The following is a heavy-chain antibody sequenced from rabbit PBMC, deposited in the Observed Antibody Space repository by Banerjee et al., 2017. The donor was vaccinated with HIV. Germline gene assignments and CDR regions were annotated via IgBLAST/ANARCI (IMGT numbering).Heavy chain of an antibody. D-gene: IGHD1-1*01. CDR1: GIDFSSYYH. CDR2: INTGVGNT. Sequence: QSLEESGGDLVKPGASLTLTCTASGIDFSSYYHMCWVRQAPGKGLEWIGCINTGVGNTWYASWAKGRFTVSKPSSTTMTLKMTSLTAADTATYFCARDRGSSGIYLNLWGPGTLVTVS. J-gene: IGHJ4*01. CDR3: ARDRGSSGIYLNL. V-gene: IGHV1S40*01.